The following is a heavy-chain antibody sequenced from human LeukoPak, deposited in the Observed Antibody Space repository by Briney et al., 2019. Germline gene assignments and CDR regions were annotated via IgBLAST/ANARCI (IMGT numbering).Heavy chain of an antibody. V-gene: IGHV3-30-3*01. CDR2: ISYDGSNK. D-gene: IGHD6-13*01. CDR1: GFTFSSYA. J-gene: IGHJ4*02. CDR3: ARDAQMKEDSSSWYPY. Sequence: GGSLRLSCAASGFTFSSYAMHWVRQAPGKGLEWVAVISYDGSNKYYADSVEGRFTISRDNSKNTLYLQMNSLRAEDTAVYYCARDAQMKEDSSSWYPYWGQGTLVTVSS.